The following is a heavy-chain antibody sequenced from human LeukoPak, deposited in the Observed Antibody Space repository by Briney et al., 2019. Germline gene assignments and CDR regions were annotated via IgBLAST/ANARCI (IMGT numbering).Heavy chain of an antibody. J-gene: IGHJ5*02. CDR3: ARTQDIVVVPAAMPPVDP. Sequence: SQTLSLTCTVSGGSISSGDYYWSWIRQPPGKGLEWIGYIYYSGSTYYNPSLKSRVTISVDTSKNQFSLKLSSVTAADTAAYYCARTQDIVVVPAAMPPVDPWGQGTLVTVSS. V-gene: IGHV4-30-4*01. D-gene: IGHD2-2*01. CDR2: IYYSGST. CDR1: GGSISSGDYY.